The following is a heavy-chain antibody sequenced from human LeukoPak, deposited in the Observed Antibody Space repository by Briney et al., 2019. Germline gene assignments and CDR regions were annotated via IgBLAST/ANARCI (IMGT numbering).Heavy chain of an antibody. CDR3: ARDPLRYFDWLPRRAPESNWFDP. CDR1: GYTFTSYD. CDR2: MNPNSGNT. J-gene: IGHJ5*02. V-gene: IGHV1-8*01. Sequence: ASVKVSCKASGYTFTSYDINWVRRATGQGIEWMGWMNPNSGNTGYAQKFQGRVTMTRNTSISTAYMELSSLRSEDTAVYYCARDPLRYFDWLPRRAPESNWFDPWGQGTLVTVSS. D-gene: IGHD3-9*01.